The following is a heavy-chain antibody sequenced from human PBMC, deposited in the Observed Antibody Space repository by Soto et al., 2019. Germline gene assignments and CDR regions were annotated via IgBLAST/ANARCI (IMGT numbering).Heavy chain of an antibody. CDR2: INSGGSTI. CDR1: GFNFGPFW. J-gene: IGHJ4*02. D-gene: IGHD3-22*01. CDR3: ARNTNLATYYYDGSGPPDY. Sequence: GGSLRLSCAASGFNFGPFWMHWVRQVPGKGLVWVSHINSGGSTIVYADSVKGRFTISRDNAKNSLYLQMNSLRAEDTAVYYCARNTNLATYYYDGSGPPDYWGQGTLVTVPS. V-gene: IGHV3-74*01.